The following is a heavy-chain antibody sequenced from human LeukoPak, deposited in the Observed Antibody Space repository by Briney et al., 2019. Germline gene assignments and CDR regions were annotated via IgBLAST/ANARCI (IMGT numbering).Heavy chain of an antibody. V-gene: IGHV4-59*08. CDR3: ARQGGLTNWFDP. D-gene: IGHD3-16*01. CDR1: GVSISSYY. CDR2: IYYSGST. J-gene: IGHJ5*02. Sequence: KTSETLSLTCTVSGVSISSYYWSWIRQPPGKGLEWIGYIYYSGSTKYNPSLKSRVTISVDTSKNQFSLKLSSVTAADTAVYYCARQGGLTNWFDPWGQGTLVTVSS.